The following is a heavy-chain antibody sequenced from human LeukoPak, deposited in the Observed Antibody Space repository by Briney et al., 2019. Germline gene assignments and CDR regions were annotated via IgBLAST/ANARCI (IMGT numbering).Heavy chain of an antibody. V-gene: IGHV4-59*01. J-gene: IGHJ5*02. Sequence: PSDTLSLTCTVSGGSISSYYWSWIRQPPGKGLEWIGYIYYSGSTDYNPSLKSRVTISVDTSKSQFSLKLSSVTAADTAVYYCAREGLKFHWFDPWGQGTLVTVSS. CDR1: GGSISSYY. CDR3: AREGLKFHWFDP. CDR2: IYYSGST.